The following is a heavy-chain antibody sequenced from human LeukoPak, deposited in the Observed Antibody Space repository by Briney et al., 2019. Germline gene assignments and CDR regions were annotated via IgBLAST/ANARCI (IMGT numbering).Heavy chain of an antibody. CDR1: GASITRGGHY. J-gene: IGHJ4*02. V-gene: IGHV4-31*03. CDR2: IYYSGST. CDR3: ARDAVGSSYFDY. Sequence: SETLSLTCTVSGASITRGGHYWTWIRQHPGKGLEWIGYIYYSGSTHYNPSLKSRVSISVDTSRNQFSLQLNSVTPEDTAVYYCARDAVGSSYFDYWGQGTMVTVSS. D-gene: IGHD1-26*01.